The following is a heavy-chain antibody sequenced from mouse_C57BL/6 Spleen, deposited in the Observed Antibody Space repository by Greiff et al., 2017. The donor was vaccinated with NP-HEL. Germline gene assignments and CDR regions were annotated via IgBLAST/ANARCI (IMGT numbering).Heavy chain of an antibody. CDR1: GYTFTSYW. V-gene: IGHV1-50*01. Sequence: QVQLQQPGAELVKPGASVKLSCKASGYTFTSYWMQWVKQRPGQGLEWIGEIDPSDSYTNYNQKFKGKATLTVDTSSSTAYMQLSSLTSEDSAVYYSARDRYYGYWGKGTTLTVSS. CDR3: ARDRYYGY. CDR2: IDPSDSYT. J-gene: IGHJ2*01.